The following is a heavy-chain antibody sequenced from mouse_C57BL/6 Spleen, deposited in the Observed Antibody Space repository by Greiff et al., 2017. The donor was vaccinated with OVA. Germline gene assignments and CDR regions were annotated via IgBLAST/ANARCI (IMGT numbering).Heavy chain of an antibody. J-gene: IGHJ4*01. V-gene: IGHV1-26*01. CDR2: INPNNGGT. D-gene: IGHD1-1*01. CDR3: ARSKYYGSSYRAMDY. CDR1: GYTFTDYY. Sequence: VQLQQSGPELVKPGASVKISCKASGYTFTDYYMNWVKQSHGKSLEWIGDINPNNGGTSYNQKFKGKATLTVDKSSSTAYMELRSLTSEDSAVYYCARSKYYGSSYRAMDYWGQGTSVTVSS.